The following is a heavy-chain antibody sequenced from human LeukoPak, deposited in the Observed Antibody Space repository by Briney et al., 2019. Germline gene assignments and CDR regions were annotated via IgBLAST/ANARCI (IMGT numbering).Heavy chain of an antibody. D-gene: IGHD5-12*01. Sequence: GGSLRLSCAASGFTFSNAWMSWVRQAPGKGLEWVGRIKSKTDGGTTDYAAPVKGRFTISRDDSKNTLYLQMNSLRAEDTAVYYCAKDFRAESPYDPSNFDYWGQGTLVTVSS. CDR1: GFTFSNAW. V-gene: IGHV3-15*01. CDR2: IKSKTDGGTT. J-gene: IGHJ4*02. CDR3: AKDFRAESPYDPSNFDY.